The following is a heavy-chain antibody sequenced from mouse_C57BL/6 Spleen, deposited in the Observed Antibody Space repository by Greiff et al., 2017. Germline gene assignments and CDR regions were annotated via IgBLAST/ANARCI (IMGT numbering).Heavy chain of an antibody. CDR3: ARNSSCHYFDY. CDR1: GYAFSSSW. CDR2: IYPGDGDT. Sequence: QVQLQQSGPELVKPGASVKISCKASGYAFSSSWMNWVKQRPGKGLEWIGRIYPGDGDTNYNGKFKGKATLTADKSSSTAYMQLSSLTSEDSAVYFCARNSSCHYFDYWGQGTPLTVSS. D-gene: IGHD3-2*02. J-gene: IGHJ2*01. V-gene: IGHV1-82*01.